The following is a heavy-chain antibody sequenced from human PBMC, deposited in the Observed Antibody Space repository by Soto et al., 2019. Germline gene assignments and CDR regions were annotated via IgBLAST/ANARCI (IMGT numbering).Heavy chain of an antibody. J-gene: IGHJ4*02. D-gene: IGHD4-4*01. V-gene: IGHV3-7*01. CDR2: INQDGSVK. Sequence: EVQLVESGGALVQPGGSLRLSCAASGFTSRNYWMGWVRQAPGKGLEWVASINQDGSVKHSVDSVKGRFTISRDNTKNSLYLQMNSLRLEDTAGYYCATQQDYRLEYWGQGPLVTVSS. CDR3: ATQQDYRLEY. CDR1: GFTSRNYW.